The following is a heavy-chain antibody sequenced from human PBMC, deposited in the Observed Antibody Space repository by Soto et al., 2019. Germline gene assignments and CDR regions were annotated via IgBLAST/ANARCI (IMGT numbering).Heavy chain of an antibody. CDR1: GVSIISGGYY. CDR2: IYYSGST. Sequence: PSETLSLTCTVSGVSIISGGYYWILIRQHPGKGLEWIGYIYYSGSTYYNPSLKSRVTISVDTSKNQFSLKLSSVTAADTAVYYCARGKDLVYWGQGTRVTVAS. J-gene: IGHJ4*02. V-gene: IGHV4-31*03. CDR3: ARGKDLVY.